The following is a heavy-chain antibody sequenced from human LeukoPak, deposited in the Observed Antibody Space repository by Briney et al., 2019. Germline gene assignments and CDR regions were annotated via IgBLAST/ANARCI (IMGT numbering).Heavy chain of an antibody. Sequence: GGSLKLSCAASGFTFSGSAMHWVRQAPGKGLEWVSSISSRSSYIYYADSVKGRFTISRDNAKNSLYLQMNSLRAEDTAVYYCARDTSSGSYYKGRIDYWGQGTLVTVSS. J-gene: IGHJ4*02. CDR1: GFTFSGSA. V-gene: IGHV3-21*01. CDR2: ISSRSSYI. D-gene: IGHD3-10*01. CDR3: ARDTSSGSYYKGRIDY.